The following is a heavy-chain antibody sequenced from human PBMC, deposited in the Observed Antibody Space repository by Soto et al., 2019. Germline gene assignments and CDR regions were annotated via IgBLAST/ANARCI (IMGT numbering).Heavy chain of an antibody. V-gene: IGHV1-18*01. D-gene: IGHD2-15*01. CDR3: ARKGCSGGSCYSGWFDP. Sequence: QVQLVQSGAEVKKPGASVKVSCKASGYTFTSYGISWVRQAPGQGLEWMGWISAYNGNTNYAQKLQGRVTMTTDTSTSTAYMEVRSLRSDYTAVYYCARKGCSGGSCYSGWFDPWGQGTLVTVSS. J-gene: IGHJ5*02. CDR1: GYTFTSYG. CDR2: ISAYNGNT.